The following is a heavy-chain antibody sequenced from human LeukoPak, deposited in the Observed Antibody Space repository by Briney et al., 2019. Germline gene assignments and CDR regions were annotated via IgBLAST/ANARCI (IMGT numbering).Heavy chain of an antibody. CDR2: ISYDGSNK. CDR1: GFTFSSYG. D-gene: IGHD4-17*01. CDR3: AKDKHDYGDYYYCMDV. V-gene: IGHV3-30*18. Sequence: GGSLRLSCAASGFTFSSYGMHWDRQAPGKGLEWVAVISYDGSNKYYADSVKGRFTISRDNSKNTLYLQMNSLRAEDTAVYYCAKDKHDYGDYYYCMDVWGQGTTVTVSS. J-gene: IGHJ6*02.